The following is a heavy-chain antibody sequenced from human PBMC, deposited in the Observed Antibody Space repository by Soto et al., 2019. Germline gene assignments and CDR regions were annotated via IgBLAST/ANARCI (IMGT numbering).Heavy chain of an antibody. V-gene: IGHV1-8*01. CDR2: MNPNSGNT. CDR1: GYTFTSYD. CDR3: AAIVYDYIWGSDRNNAFDI. J-gene: IGHJ3*02. D-gene: IGHD3-16*02. Sequence: QVQLVQSGAEVKKPGASVKVSCKASGYTFTSYDINWVRQATGQGLEWMGWMNPNSGNTGYAQKFQGRVTMTRKTSISTAYMKLSSLRSEDMAVYYCAAIVYDYIWGSDRNNAFDIWGQGTMVTVSS.